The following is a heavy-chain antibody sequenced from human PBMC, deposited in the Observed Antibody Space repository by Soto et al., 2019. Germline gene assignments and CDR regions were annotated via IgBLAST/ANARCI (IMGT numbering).Heavy chain of an antibody. CDR1: GFTLSSYW. Sequence: PGGSLRLSCAASGFTLSSYWMSWVRQAPGKGLEWVANIKQDGSEKYYVDSVKGRFIISRDNAKNSLYLQMNSLRAEDTAVYYCARNLYNWNYRHGFYYGMDVWGQGTTVTVSS. V-gene: IGHV3-7*01. CDR2: IKQDGSEK. J-gene: IGHJ6*02. CDR3: ARNLYNWNYRHGFYYGMDV. D-gene: IGHD1-7*01.